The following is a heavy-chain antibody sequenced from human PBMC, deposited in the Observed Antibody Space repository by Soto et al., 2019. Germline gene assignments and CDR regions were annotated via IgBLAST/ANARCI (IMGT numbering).Heavy chain of an antibody. V-gene: IGHV1-18*01. CDR1: GYTFTSYG. CDR2: ISAYNGNT. D-gene: IGHD3-3*01. CDR3: ARHLYSDFWSGYYGSPHSLDY. Sequence: ASVKVSCKASGYTFTSYGINWVRQAPGQGPEWMGWISAYNGNTNYAQKLQGRVTMTTDTSTSTAYMGLRSMRSDDTAVYFCARHLYSDFWSGYYGSPHSLDYWGQGTLVTVSS. J-gene: IGHJ4*02.